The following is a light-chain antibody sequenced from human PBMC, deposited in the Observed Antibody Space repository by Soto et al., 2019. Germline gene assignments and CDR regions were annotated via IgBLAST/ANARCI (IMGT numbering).Light chain of an antibody. CDR1: QTVSSNF. CDR3: QQFGTSPYT. J-gene: IGKJ2*01. V-gene: IGKV3-20*01. Sequence: EIVLRQSPGTLSLSPGERGTLSCRASQTVSSNFLAWYQQKPGQAPRLLIYDASNRATGIPARFSGSGSGTDFTLTISRLEPEDFAVYWCQQFGTSPYTFGQGTKVDIK. CDR2: DAS.